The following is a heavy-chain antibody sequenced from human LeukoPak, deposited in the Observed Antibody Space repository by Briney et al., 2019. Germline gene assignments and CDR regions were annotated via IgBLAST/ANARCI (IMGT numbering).Heavy chain of an antibody. J-gene: IGHJ4*02. D-gene: IGHD1-14*01. V-gene: IGHV3-21*01. CDR1: GFTFSSCG. CDR2: IGPTGTDR. Sequence: GGSLRLSCAASGFTFSSCGFNWVRQAPGKGPEWVSSIGPTGTDRYYADSVRGRFTISRDNAKNSMYLQMDSLRDEDTAVYYCATETIGRHYDYWGQGTLLTVSS. CDR3: ATETIGRHYDY.